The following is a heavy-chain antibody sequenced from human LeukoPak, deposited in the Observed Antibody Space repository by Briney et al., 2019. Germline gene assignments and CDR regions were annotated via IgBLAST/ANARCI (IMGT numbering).Heavy chain of an antibody. Sequence: PGGSLRLSCAASGFTFDDHGMHWVRQAPGKGLEWVSGISWSSGIIGYADSVKGRFTISRDNAKNSLYLQLNNLKAGDTAVYYCARALTRDALDLWGQGTMVTVSS. CDR2: ISWSSGII. J-gene: IGHJ3*01. CDR1: GFTFDDHG. V-gene: IGHV3-9*01. CDR3: ARALTRDALDL.